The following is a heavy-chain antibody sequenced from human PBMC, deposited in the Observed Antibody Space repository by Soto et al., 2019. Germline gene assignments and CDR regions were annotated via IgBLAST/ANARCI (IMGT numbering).Heavy chain of an antibody. Sequence: GGSLRLAYAASGFTFSSYEMNWVRQAPGKGLECVXYXSXXXSXIXXXDXXXXRFTISRDNAKNSLYLQMKSLRAEDTAVYYCARPRRFPYYYGMDVWGQGTTVTVSS. CDR1: GFTFSSYE. J-gene: IGHJ6*02. CDR2: XSXXXSXI. V-gene: IGHV3-48*03. CDR3: ARPRRFPYYYGMDV.